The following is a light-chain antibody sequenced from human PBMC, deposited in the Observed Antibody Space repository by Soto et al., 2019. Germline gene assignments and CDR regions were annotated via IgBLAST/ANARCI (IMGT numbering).Light chain of an antibody. V-gene: IGLV6-57*02. CDR1: SGSIASNY. J-gene: IGLJ3*02. CDR3: QSYGDNNQV. Sequence: NFMLTQPHSVSESPGKTVTISCTGSSGSIASNYVQWFQQRPGSAPTTVIYEDNKRPSGVPDRFSGSIDSSSNSASLTISGLKTEDEADYYCQSYGDNNQVLGGGTKVTVL. CDR2: EDN.